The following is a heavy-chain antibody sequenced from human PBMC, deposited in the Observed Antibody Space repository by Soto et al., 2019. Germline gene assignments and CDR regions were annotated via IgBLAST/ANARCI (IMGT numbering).Heavy chain of an antibody. CDR3: VRDIR. J-gene: IGHJ4*02. V-gene: IGHV3-74*01. CDR1: GFTFRSSW. CDR2: INGDGSFI. Sequence: EVQLVESGGGLVQPGGSLRLSCAASGFTFRSSWMYWVRQTPGKGPVWVSCINGDGSFIYYAPSVTARFTISRDNARDTLYLQMNSLTTEDSAVYYCVRDIRWGQGTLVSVSS.